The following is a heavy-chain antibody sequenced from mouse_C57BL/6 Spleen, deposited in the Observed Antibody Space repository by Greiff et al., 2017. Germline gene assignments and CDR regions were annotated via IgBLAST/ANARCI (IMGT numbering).Heavy chain of an antibody. D-gene: IGHD1-1*01. CDR3: ARSGTTVVATDWYFDV. CDR2: IDPSDSYT. J-gene: IGHJ1*03. CDR1: GYTFTSYW. V-gene: IGHV1-50*01. Sequence: QVQLQQPGAELVKPGASVKLSCKASGYTFTSYWMQWVKQRPGQGLEWIGEIDPSDSYTNYNQKFKGKATLTVDTSSSTAYMQLSSLTSEDSAVYYCARSGTTVVATDWYFDVWGTGTTVTVS.